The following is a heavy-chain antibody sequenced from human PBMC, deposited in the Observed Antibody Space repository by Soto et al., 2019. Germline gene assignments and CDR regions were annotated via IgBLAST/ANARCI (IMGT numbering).Heavy chain of an antibody. CDR3: SRDSQYSTDWQRFDS. J-gene: IGHJ4*02. CDR1: GYTFTNYA. V-gene: IGHV1-18*01. Sequence: QVQLVQSGVEVKKPGASVKVSCKASGYTFTNYAISWVRQAPGRGLEWMGWVNTYNGNPNYAQIFPGRVTMTADTSTGTAYMELRSLKSDDAAVYYCSRDSQYSTDWQRFDSWGQGTLVTVS. D-gene: IGHD6-6*01. CDR2: VNTYNGNP.